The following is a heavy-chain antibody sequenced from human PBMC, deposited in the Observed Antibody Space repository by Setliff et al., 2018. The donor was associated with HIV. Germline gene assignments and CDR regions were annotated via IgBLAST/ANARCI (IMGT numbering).Heavy chain of an antibody. J-gene: IGHJ4*02. CDR2: INYDESYE. Sequence: GGSLRLSCAASGFTFSAHGMHWVRQAPGKGLEWVAFINYDESYEYYADSVKGRVTISRDNSANAVDLQMNSLRAEDTAVYYCAKIQNPQGYYYDSSGYYPHPGSPDYWGQGTLVTVS. CDR1: GFTFSAHG. CDR3: AKIQNPQGYYYDSSGYYPHPGSPDY. D-gene: IGHD3-22*01. V-gene: IGHV3-30*02.